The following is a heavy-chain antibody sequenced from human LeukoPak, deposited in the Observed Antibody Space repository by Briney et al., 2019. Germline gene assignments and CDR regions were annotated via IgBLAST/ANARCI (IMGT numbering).Heavy chain of an antibody. D-gene: IGHD6-6*01. Sequence: GASVKVSCKASGYTFTSYDINWVRQATGQGLEWMGWMNPNSGNTGYAQKFQGRVTITRNTSISTAYMELSSLRSEDTAVYYCARGRRIAARPGGNIKRYYYMDVWGKGTTVTVSS. CDR2: MNPNSGNT. V-gene: IGHV1-8*03. J-gene: IGHJ6*03. CDR1: GYTFTSYD. CDR3: ARGRRIAARPGGNIKRYYYMDV.